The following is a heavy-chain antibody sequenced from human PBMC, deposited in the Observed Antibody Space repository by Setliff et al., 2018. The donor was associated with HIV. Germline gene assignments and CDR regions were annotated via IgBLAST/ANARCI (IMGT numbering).Heavy chain of an antibody. CDR2: IIPTFATI. D-gene: IGHD6-6*01. CDR3: ASGGIAARRGYYYMDV. Sequence: SVKVSCKASGGTFSSYGDTFKNYAISWVRQAPGRGLEWMGGIIPTFATINYAQRFQGRVTIIADKSTSTAYMELSSLRSEDTAVYYCASGGIAARRGYYYMDVWGKGTTVTVS. J-gene: IGHJ6*03. CDR1: GGTFSSYGDTFKNYA. V-gene: IGHV1-69*06.